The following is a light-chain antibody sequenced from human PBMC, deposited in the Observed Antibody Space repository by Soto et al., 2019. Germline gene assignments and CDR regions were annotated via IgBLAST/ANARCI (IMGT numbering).Light chain of an antibody. V-gene: IGLV1-47*01. CDR2: KNN. J-gene: IGLJ2*01. CDR1: SSNIGNNY. Sequence: QSALTQPPSASGTPGQRVTISCSGRSSNIGNNYVYWYRHVPGTAPKLLIYKNNQRPSGVPDRMSGSKSGTSASLAISGPRSEDEADYFCVAWDDSLSGVVFGGGTKLTVL. CDR3: VAWDDSLSGVV.